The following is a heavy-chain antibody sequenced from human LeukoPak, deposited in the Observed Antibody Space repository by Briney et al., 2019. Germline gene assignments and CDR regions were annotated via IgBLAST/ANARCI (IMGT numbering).Heavy chain of an antibody. V-gene: IGHV1-18*01. CDR3: ARGTNYYDSSGYYYCGY. CDR2: ISAYNGNT. J-gene: IGHJ4*02. CDR1: GYTFTSYG. Sequence: ASVKVSCKASGYTFTSYGISWVRQAPGQGLEWMGWISAYNGNTNYAQKLQGRVTMTTDTSTSTAYMELRSLRSDDTAVYYCARGTNYYDSSGYYYCGYWGQGTLVTVSS. D-gene: IGHD3-22*01.